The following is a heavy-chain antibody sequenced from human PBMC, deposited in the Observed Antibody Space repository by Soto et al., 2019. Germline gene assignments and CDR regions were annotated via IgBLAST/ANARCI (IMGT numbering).Heavy chain of an antibody. J-gene: IGHJ4*02. Sequence: QVQLVQSGAEVKKPGSSVKVSCKASGGTFSSYAISWVRQAPGQGLEWMGGIIPIFGTANYAQKFQGRVTITADKSTSKAYKELSSLRSEDTAVYYCARATYYYDSSGYTQFDYWGQETLVTVS. CDR2: IIPIFGTA. CDR1: GGTFSSYA. CDR3: ARATYYYDSSGYTQFDY. D-gene: IGHD3-22*01. V-gene: IGHV1-69*06.